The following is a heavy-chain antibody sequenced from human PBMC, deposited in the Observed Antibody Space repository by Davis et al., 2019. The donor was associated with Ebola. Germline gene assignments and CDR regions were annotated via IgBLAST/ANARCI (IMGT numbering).Heavy chain of an antibody. D-gene: IGHD2/OR15-2a*01. J-gene: IGHJ6*02. Sequence: GESLKISCAASGFIFSSYVMSWVRQAPGKGLEWVSTLGTSADTYYADSVKGRFTISRDNSKNLLLLEMSSLRAEDTAVYYCAREGFYFYGMDVWGQGTTVTVSS. CDR2: LGTSADT. CDR1: GFIFSSYV. CDR3: AREGFYFYGMDV. V-gene: IGHV3-21*01.